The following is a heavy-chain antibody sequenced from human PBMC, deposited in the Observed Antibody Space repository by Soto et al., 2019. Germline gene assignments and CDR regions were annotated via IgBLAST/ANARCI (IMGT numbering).Heavy chain of an antibody. J-gene: IGHJ4*02. CDR1: GYTFTGYY. Sequence: GASVKVSCKASGYTFTGYYMHWARQAPGQGLEWMGWINPNSGDTKYAQKFQGRVTMTRDTSTRTAYMEVSRLTSDDTAVYYCARSLSTIGGRPDSWGQGTLVTVSS. CDR3: ARSLSTIGGRPDS. V-gene: IGHV1-2*02. CDR2: INPNSGDT. D-gene: IGHD6-6*01.